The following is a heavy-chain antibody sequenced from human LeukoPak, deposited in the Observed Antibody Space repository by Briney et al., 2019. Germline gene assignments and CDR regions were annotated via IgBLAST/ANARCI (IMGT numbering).Heavy chain of an antibody. V-gene: IGHV4-61*02. CDR3: ARGLMRTSYSGYDQPLDY. Sequence: SQTLSLTCTVSGGSISSGSYYWSWIRQPAGKGLEWIGRIYTSGSTNYNPSLKSRVTISVDTSKNQFSLKLSSVTAADTAVYYCARGLMRTSYSGYDQPLDYWGQGTLVTVSS. CDR1: GGSISSGSYY. D-gene: IGHD5-12*01. J-gene: IGHJ4*02. CDR2: IYTSGST.